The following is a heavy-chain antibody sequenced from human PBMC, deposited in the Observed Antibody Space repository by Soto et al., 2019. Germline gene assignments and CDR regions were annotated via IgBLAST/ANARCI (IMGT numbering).Heavy chain of an antibody. CDR1: GFTVSSDY. CDR3: ARTCSSGICSFDY. J-gene: IGHJ4*02. V-gene: IGHV3-66*01. CDR2: IYSGGST. Sequence: EEQLVESGGGLVQPGGSLRLSCAASGFTVSSDYMSWVRQAPGKGLEWVSVIYSGGSTYYADSVKGRFTISRDNSENTLYLQMNSLRAEDTAVYYCARTCSSGICSFDYWGQGTLVTVSS. D-gene: IGHD2-15*01.